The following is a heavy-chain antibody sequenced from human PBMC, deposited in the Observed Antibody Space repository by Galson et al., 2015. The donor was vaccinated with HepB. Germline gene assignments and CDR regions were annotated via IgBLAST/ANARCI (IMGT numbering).Heavy chain of an antibody. J-gene: IGHJ4*02. CDR1: GFTFSSYT. V-gene: IGHV3-21*01. Sequence: SLRLSCAASGFTFSSYTMNWVRQAPGKGLEWVSFISSTGTYIYYADSVKGRFTISRDNAKNSLYLQMNSLRAEDTAVYYCARASIAVSWDWGQGTLVTVSS. D-gene: IGHD6-19*01. CDR3: ARASIAVSWD. CDR2: ISSTGTYI.